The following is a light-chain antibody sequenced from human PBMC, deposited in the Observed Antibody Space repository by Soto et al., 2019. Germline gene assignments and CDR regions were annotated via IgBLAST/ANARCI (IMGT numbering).Light chain of an antibody. Sequence: DIVMTQSPDSLAVSLGERATINCKSSQSVLYSSNNKNYLAWYQQKPGQPPKLLIYWASTRESGVPDRFSGSGSGTDFTLTISSLRAEDVAVYYCQQYFRPWTFGQGTKVEIK. J-gene: IGKJ1*01. V-gene: IGKV4-1*01. CDR3: QQYFRPWT. CDR2: WAS. CDR1: QSVLYSSNNKNY.